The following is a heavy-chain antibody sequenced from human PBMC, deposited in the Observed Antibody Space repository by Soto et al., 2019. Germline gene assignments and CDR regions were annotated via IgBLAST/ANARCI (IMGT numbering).Heavy chain of an antibody. J-gene: IGHJ5*02. CDR2: IVVGSGNT. Sequence: MQLVQSGPEVKKPGTSVKVSCKASGFTFTNSAVQWVRQARGQRLEWIGWIVVGSGNTNYAQKFQERVTITRDMSTNTAYMELDSLRSEDTAVYYCATLLTSGWYPNWFDPWGRGTLITVSS. CDR3: ATLLTSGWYPNWFDP. V-gene: IGHV1-58*01. CDR1: GFTFTNSA. D-gene: IGHD6-19*01.